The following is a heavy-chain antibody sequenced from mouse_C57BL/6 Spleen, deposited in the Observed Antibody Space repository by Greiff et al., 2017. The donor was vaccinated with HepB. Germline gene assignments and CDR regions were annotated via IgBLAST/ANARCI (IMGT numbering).Heavy chain of an antibody. V-gene: IGHV1-26*01. CDR1: GYTFTDYY. CDR2: INPNNGGT. J-gene: IGHJ3*01. Sequence: EVKLQQSGPELVKPGASVKISCKASGYTFTDYYMNWVKQSHGKSLEWIGDINPNNGGTSYNQKFKGKATLTVDKSSSTAYMELRSLTSEDSAVYYCAWFSWFAYWGQGTLVTVSA. D-gene: IGHD2-2*01. CDR3: AWFSWFAY.